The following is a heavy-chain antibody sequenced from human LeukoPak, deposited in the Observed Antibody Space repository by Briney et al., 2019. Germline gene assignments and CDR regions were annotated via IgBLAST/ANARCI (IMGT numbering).Heavy chain of an antibody. CDR1: GFTFRTYW. J-gene: IGHJ3*01. CDR3: ARWKMELQRNAFDF. D-gene: IGHD1-26*01. V-gene: IGHV3-7*01. CDR2: INQDGSEE. Sequence: GGSLRLSCAASGFTFRTYWMSWIRQAPGKGPEWVADINQDGSEEYYVQSVKGRFTVPRDNAQNAVFLQMTNLRADDTAVYYCARWKMELQRNAFDFWGQGTVVTVSS.